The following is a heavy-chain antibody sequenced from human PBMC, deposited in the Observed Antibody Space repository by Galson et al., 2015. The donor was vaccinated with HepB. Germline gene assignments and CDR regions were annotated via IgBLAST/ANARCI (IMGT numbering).Heavy chain of an antibody. CDR2: IYSGGST. V-gene: IGHV3-66*02. CDR3: ARANMVRGVIKYYYGMDV. CDR1: GFTVSSNY. D-gene: IGHD3-10*01. Sequence: SLRLSCAASGFTVSSNYMSWVRQAPGKGLEWVSVIYSGGSTYYADSVKGRFTIPRDNSKNTLYLQMNSLRAEDTAVYYCARANMVRGVIKYYYGMDVWGQGTTVTVSS. J-gene: IGHJ6*02.